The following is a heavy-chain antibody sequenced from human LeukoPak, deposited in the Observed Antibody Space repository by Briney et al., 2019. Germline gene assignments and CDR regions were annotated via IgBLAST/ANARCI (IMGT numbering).Heavy chain of an antibody. CDR1: GGSITNYY. V-gene: IGHV4-39*01. CDR3: QSRFLEWLLDY. CDR2: IYYGGYT. D-gene: IGHD3-3*01. Sequence: SETLSLTCTVSGGSITNYYWGWIRQPPGKGLEWIGSIYYGGYTYYNPSLKSRVTISVDTSKNQFSLKLSSVTAADTAIYYCQSRFLEWLLDYWGQGTLVTVSS. J-gene: IGHJ4*02.